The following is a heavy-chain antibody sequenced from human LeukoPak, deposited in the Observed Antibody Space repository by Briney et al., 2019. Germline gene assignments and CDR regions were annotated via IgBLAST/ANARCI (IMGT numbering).Heavy chain of an antibody. CDR2: INPNSGGT. V-gene: IGHV1-2*04. Sequence: ASVKVSCKASGYTFTCYYMHWVRQAPGQGLEWMGWINPNSGGTNYAQKFQGWVTMTRDTSISTAYMELSRLRSDDTAVYYCAKGGLGYCSSTSCYSIGYWGQGTLVTVSS. CDR1: GYTFTCYY. CDR3: AKGGLGYCSSTSCYSIGY. J-gene: IGHJ4*02. D-gene: IGHD2-2*01.